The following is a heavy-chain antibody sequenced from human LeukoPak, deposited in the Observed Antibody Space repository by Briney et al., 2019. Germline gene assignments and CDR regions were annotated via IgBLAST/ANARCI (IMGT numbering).Heavy chain of an antibody. CDR2: ISYDGSNK. D-gene: IGHD2/OR15-2a*01. Sequence: GGPLRLSCAASGFTFSSYAMHWVRQAPGKGLEWVAVISYDGSNKYYADSVKGRFTISRDNSKNTLYLQMNSLRAEDTAVYYCARASYLGAFDIWGQGTMVTVSS. CDR3: ARASYLGAFDI. J-gene: IGHJ3*02. V-gene: IGHV3-30*04. CDR1: GFTFSSYA.